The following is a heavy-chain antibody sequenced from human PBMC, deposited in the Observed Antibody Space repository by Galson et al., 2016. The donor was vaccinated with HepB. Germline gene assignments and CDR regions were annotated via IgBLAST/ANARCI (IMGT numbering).Heavy chain of an antibody. V-gene: IGHV3-23*01. J-gene: IGHJ6*02. CDR2: INHSGAST. CDR3: AKEPAPVGSYGVYYYYGMDV. CDR1: GFTFSSYA. D-gene: IGHD1-26*01. Sequence: SLRLSCAASGFTFSSYAMTWVRQAPGKGLEWVSGINHSGASTYYADSVKGRFTISRDNSKNTLFLQMNSLRAEDTAVYYCAKEPAPVGSYGVYYYYGMDVWGQGTTVTVSS.